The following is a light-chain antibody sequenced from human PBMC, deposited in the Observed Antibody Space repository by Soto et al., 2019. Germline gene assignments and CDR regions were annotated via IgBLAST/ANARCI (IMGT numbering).Light chain of an antibody. Sequence: EIVLTQYPGTLSLSPGERGTLSCGASQSVSRSCLAWYQQNPGQAPRLLIYGASSRATGIPDRFSGSGSGTDFTLTISRLEPEDFAVYFCQQHGSSPRTFGQGTKVEIK. CDR1: QSVSRSC. CDR3: QQHGSSPRT. CDR2: GAS. V-gene: IGKV3-20*01. J-gene: IGKJ1*01.